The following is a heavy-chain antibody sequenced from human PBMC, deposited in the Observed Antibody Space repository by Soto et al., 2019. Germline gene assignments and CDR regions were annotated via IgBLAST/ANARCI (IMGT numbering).Heavy chain of an antibody. V-gene: IGHV4-4*02. J-gene: IGHJ6*02. Sequence: SETLSLTCAVSGGSIRSNNWWSWVRQPPGKGLEWIGEIFHSGSTNYNPSLKTRVTISVDKSKNQFSLKLSSVTAADTAVYYCARLGRGPHYYYGMDVWGQGTTVTVSS. CDR3: ARLGRGPHYYYGMDV. CDR1: GGSIRSNNW. CDR2: IFHSGST. D-gene: IGHD1-26*01.